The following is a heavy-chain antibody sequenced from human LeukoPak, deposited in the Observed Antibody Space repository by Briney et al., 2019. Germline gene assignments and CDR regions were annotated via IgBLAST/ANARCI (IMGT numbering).Heavy chain of an antibody. J-gene: IGHJ4*02. CDR2: IYYSGST. V-gene: IGHV4-31*03. D-gene: IGHD1-26*01. Sequence: SETLSLTCTVSGGSISSGGYYWSWIRQHPGKGLEWIGYIYYSGSTYYSPSLKSRVTISVDTSKNQFSLKLSSVTAADTAVYYCARVTRELDPYYFDYWGQGTLVTVSS. CDR1: GGSISSGGYY. CDR3: ARVTRELDPYYFDY.